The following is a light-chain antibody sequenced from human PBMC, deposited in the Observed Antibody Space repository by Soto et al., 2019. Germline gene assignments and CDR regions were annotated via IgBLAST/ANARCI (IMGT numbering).Light chain of an antibody. J-gene: IGKJ4*01. CDR1: QSISSY. Sequence: EIVLTQSPATLSLSPGEGVTLSCRASQSISSYLAWYQQKPGQAPRLLIYDASNRATGIPARFSGSGSGTDFTLTISSLEPEDFAVYYCQQRTNWLSFGGGTKVEIK. CDR3: QQRTNWLS. V-gene: IGKV3-11*01. CDR2: DAS.